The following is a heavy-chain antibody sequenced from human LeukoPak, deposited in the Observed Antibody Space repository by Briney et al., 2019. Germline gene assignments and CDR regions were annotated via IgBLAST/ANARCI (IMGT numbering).Heavy chain of an antibody. CDR3: ARIVGATGY. D-gene: IGHD1-26*01. CDR2: VSTEGNT. Sequence: PGGSLRLSCAAAGFTFSSFAMSWVRQAPGKGLEWVSAVSTEGNTFYADSVKGRFTISRDNSKNTLYLQMNSLRAEDTAVYYCARIVGATGYWGQGTLVTVSS. CDR1: GFTFSSFA. V-gene: IGHV3-23*01. J-gene: IGHJ4*02.